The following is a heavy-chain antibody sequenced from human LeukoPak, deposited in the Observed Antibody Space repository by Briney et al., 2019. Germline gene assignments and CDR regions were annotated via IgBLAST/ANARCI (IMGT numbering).Heavy chain of an antibody. CDR2: ISISSRTT. V-gene: IGHV3-48*01. D-gene: IGHD2-2*01. CDR1: GFTFSSYS. J-gene: IGHJ4*02. Sequence: GGSLRLSCAASGFTFSSYSMNWVRQAPGKGLEWVSYISISSRTTYYADSVKGRFTISRDDAKNSLYLQMNSLRAEDTAVYYCARDCQYCSNTNCRCCWGQGTLVTVSS. CDR3: ARDCQYCSNTNCRCC.